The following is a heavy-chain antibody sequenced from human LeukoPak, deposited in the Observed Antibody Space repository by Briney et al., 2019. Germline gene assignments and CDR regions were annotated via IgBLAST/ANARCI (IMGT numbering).Heavy chain of an antibody. CDR2: ISSSTSFI. Sequence: KPGGSLRLSCVASGFTFSNYSMNWVRQAPGKGLEWDSSISSSTSFIYYADSVKGRFTISRDNAKHSVYLQMNSLRAEDTAVYYCARREISGWYPVYDIWGQGTMVTVSS. CDR3: ARREISGWYPVYDI. V-gene: IGHV3-21*01. CDR1: GFTFSNYS. D-gene: IGHD6-19*01. J-gene: IGHJ3*02.